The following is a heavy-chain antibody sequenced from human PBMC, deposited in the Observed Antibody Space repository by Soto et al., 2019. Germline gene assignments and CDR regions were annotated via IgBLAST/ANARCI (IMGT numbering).Heavy chain of an antibody. J-gene: IGHJ5*01. CDR3: ATVVIPGTRHTDFDS. CDR1: GVSISSGNW. Sequence: ASETLSFTGAVCGVSISSGNWWTWVRQTPQRGLEYIGEIFHDGTANYNPSLKSRVAMSIDTSKNQFSLNLTSVTATDTAVYYCATVVIPGTRHTDFDSRGQGVSVTVSS. D-gene: IGHD2-21*01. CDR2: IFHDGTA. V-gene: IGHV4-4*02.